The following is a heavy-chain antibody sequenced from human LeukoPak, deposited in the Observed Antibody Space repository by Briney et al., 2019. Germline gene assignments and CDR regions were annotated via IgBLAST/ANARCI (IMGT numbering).Heavy chain of an antibody. CDR3: ARVIVVVPAASESLGELSLPYFDY. CDR1: GFTVSSSY. D-gene: IGHD2-2*01. Sequence: GGSLRLSCAASGFTVSSSYMSWVRQAPGKGLEWVSVIYSGGSTYYADSVRGRFTVSRDNSKNSLYLQMNSLRAEDTAVYYCARVIVVVPAASESLGELSLPYFDYWAREPWSPSPQ. V-gene: IGHV3-53*01. J-gene: IGHJ4*02. CDR2: IYSGGST.